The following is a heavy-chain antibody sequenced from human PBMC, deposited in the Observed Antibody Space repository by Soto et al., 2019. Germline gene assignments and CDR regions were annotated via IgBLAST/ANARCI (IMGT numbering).Heavy chain of an antibody. V-gene: IGHV1-3*04. J-gene: IGHJ6*02. CDR3: ARVAYPPGSKYYSGMDV. CDR2: INTVNGNT. CDR1: GYTFISNA. D-gene: IGHD3-16*01. Sequence: QVQLVQSGAEVKMPGASVKLSCKAFGYTFISNAMHWVRQAPGQRLEWMGWINTVNGNTKYSQTFQGRVTINRDTSATTVYMKLSGLRSDATAVYYCARVAYPPGSKYYSGMDVWRLGTTVSLS.